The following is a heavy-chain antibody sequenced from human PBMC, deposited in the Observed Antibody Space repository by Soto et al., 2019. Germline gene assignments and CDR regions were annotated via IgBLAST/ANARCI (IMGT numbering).Heavy chain of an antibody. CDR1: GFTFSSYW. CDR3: ASWLKTSGWYVLLEGSFDY. Sequence: EVQLVESGGGLAQPGGSLRLSCAASGFTFSSYWMTWVRQAPGKGLEWVANIKQDGSAKYYVDSVKGRFTISRDNAKNSLYLQLNSLRAEDTAVYYCASWLKTSGWYVLLEGSFDYWGQGTLVTVSS. J-gene: IGHJ4*02. V-gene: IGHV3-7*01. D-gene: IGHD6-19*01. CDR2: IKQDGSAK.